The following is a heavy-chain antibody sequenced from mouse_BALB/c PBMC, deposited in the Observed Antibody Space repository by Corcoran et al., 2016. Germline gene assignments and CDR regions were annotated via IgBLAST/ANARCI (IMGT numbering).Heavy chain of an antibody. J-gene: IGHJ4*01. CDR2: INPYNDGT. CDR3: ARRDEAMDY. CDR1: GYTFTSYV. Sequence: EGQLQQTGPEMVKPGSSVQKFCKASGYTFTSYVMHWVKQKPGQGRAWLGYINPYNDGTKYNEKFKGKATLTSDKSSSTAYMELSSLTSEDSAVYYCARRDEAMDYWGQGTSVTVSS. V-gene: IGHV1S136*01.